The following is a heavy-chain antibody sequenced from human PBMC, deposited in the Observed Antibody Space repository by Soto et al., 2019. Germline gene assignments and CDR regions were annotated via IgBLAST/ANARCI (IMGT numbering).Heavy chain of an antibody. J-gene: IGHJ4*02. V-gene: IGHV4-30-2*01. CDR1: GGSISSGGYS. D-gene: IGHD1-1*01. Sequence: TTSETLSLTCAVSGGSISSGGYSWSCIRQPPGKGLEWIGYIYHSVSTYYNPSLKSRVTISVDRSKNQFSLKLSSVTAADTAVYYCARSQRDTTGGYYIDYWGQGTMVTVSS. CDR2: IYHSVST. CDR3: ARSQRDTTGGYYIDY.